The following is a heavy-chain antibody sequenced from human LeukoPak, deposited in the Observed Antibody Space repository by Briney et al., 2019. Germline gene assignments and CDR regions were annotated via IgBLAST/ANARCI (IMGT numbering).Heavy chain of an antibody. CDR3: ARVSGAARVNYYYYMDV. CDR1: GFTFSSYS. CDR2: ISSSSSYI. D-gene: IGHD6-6*01. J-gene: IGHJ6*03. Sequence: GGSLRLSCAASGFTFSSYSMNWVRQAPGKGLEWVSSISSSSSYIYYADSVKGRFTISRDNAKNSLYLQMNSQRAEDTAVYYCARVSGAARVNYYYYMDVWGKGTTVTVSS. V-gene: IGHV3-21*01.